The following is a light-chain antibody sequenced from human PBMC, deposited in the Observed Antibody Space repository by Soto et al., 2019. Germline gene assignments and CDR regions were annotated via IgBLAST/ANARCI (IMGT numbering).Light chain of an antibody. V-gene: IGLV1-40*01. Sequence: QSVLTQPPSVSGAPGQRVTISCTGSSSSIGAGYHVHWYQQLPGAAPKLLISVNNNRPLGVPDRFSGSRSGTSASLAIAGLQAEAEADYYCQSYDDSLSTYVFGTGTKLTVL. CDR3: QSYDDSLSTYV. CDR2: VNN. J-gene: IGLJ1*01. CDR1: SSSIGAGYH.